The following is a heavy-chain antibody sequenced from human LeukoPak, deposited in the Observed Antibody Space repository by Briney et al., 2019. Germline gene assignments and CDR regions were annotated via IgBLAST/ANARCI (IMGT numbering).Heavy chain of an antibody. CDR2: IYYSGSA. J-gene: IGHJ4*02. CDR3: SSGGSSGYYYVGTIDY. CDR1: GGSISSSSYY. Sequence: SETLSLTCTVSGGSISSSSYYWGWIRQPPGKGLEWTGSIYYSGSAYSDPSLKMRGTISVDTSKYQFSLKLSSVSATDAAVYYYSSGGSSGYYYVGTIDYWGQGTLVTVSS. V-gene: IGHV4-39*01. D-gene: IGHD3-22*01.